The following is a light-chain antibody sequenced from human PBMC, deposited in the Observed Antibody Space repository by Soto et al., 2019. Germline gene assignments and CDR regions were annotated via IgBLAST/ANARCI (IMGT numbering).Light chain of an antibody. Sequence: SYELTQPPSVSVAAGQTARSTCRGNNIESKSVHWYQQRPGQAPVLVIYVDSDRPSGIPDRFSASTSGNTAALTISRVEAGDEADYYCQVWDTISDHYVFGHGTKVTVL. CDR2: VDS. V-gene: IGLV3-21*02. J-gene: IGLJ1*01. CDR3: QVWDTISDHYV. CDR1: NIESKS.